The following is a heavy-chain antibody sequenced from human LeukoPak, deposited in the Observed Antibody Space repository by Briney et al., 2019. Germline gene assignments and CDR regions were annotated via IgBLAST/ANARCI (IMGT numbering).Heavy chain of an antibody. D-gene: IGHD2-21*01. Sequence: SQTLLLTCAISGDSVSSNTAAWTWIRQSPSRGLEWLGRTYYRSKWYDDYAVSVKSRTIINPDTSKNQFSLQLNSVTPDDTAVYYCAREDPGVVAFDLWGQGTLVTVSS. CDR1: GDSVSSNTAA. V-gene: IGHV6-1*01. CDR3: AREDPGVVAFDL. CDR2: TYYRSKWYD. J-gene: IGHJ4*02.